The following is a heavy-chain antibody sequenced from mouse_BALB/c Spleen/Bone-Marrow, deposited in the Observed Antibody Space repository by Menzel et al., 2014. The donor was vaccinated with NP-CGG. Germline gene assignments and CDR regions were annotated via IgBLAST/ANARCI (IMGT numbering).Heavy chain of an antibody. V-gene: IGHV1S53*02. CDR2: IPPGNGDI. CDR3: KRSRYGYWYFDV. J-gene: IGHJ1*01. Sequence: QVQLQQSDAELVKPGASVKISCKASGYTFTDQSIHWVKQKPEQGLEWIGYIPPGNGDIKYNEKFKGKATLTADKSSSTAYMQLNSLTSEDSAVYFCKRSRYGYWYFDVWGAGTTVTVSS. CDR1: GYTFTDQS. D-gene: IGHD2-10*02.